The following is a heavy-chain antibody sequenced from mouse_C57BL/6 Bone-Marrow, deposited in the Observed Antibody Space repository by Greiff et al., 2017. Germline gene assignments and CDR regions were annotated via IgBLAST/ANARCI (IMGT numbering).Heavy chain of an antibody. Sequence: VQLQQSGAELVRPGTSVKVSCKASGYDFTNYLIEWVKQRPGQGLEWIGVINPGSGGTKDNEKFKGKATLTADTSSSTAYMQLSSLTSEDSAVYFCARSVAHWYFDVWGTGTTVTVAS. CDR3: ARSVAHWYFDV. CDR2: INPGSGGT. D-gene: IGHD1-3*01. V-gene: IGHV1-54*01. J-gene: IGHJ1*03. CDR1: GYDFTNYL.